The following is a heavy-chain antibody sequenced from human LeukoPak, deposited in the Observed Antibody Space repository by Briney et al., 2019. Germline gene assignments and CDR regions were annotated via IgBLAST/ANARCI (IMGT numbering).Heavy chain of an antibody. V-gene: IGHV3-30*01. CDR1: GFTFNTYA. D-gene: IGHD1-26*01. CDR2: ISYDGINK. J-gene: IGHJ6*02. Sequence: PGGSLRLSCAASGFTFNTYAMRWVRQAPGKGLEWVAAISYDGINKYYADSVEGRFTVSRDNSKSTLYLDVNILRAEDTAVFYCARDRSVYFYYGMDVWGQGTTVIVSS. CDR3: ARDRSVYFYYGMDV.